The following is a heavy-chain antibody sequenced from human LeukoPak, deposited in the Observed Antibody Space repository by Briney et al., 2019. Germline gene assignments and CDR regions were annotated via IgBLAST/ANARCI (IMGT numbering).Heavy chain of an antibody. CDR2: IYHSGST. CDR3: ARAHYYGSGSFDY. Sequence: SETLSLTCSVSGGSISSGGYYWRWIRQPPGKGLEWIGYIYHSGSTYYNPSLKSRVTISVDRSKNQFSLKLSSVTAADTAVYYCARAHYYGSGSFDYWGQGTLVTVSS. J-gene: IGHJ4*02. CDR1: GGSISSGGYY. D-gene: IGHD3-10*01. V-gene: IGHV4-30-2*01.